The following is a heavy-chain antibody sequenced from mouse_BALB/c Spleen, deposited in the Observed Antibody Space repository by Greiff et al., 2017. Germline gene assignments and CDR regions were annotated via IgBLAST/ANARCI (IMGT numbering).Heavy chain of an antibody. CDR3: ARERPYGYHYFDY. J-gene: IGHJ2*01. CDR2: ISSGGST. CDR1: GFTFSSYA. D-gene: IGHD1-2*01. V-gene: IGHV5-6-5*01. Sequence: DVKLVESGGGLVKPGGSLKLSCAASGFTFSSYAMSWVRQTPEKRLEWVASISSGGSTYYPDSVKGRFTISRDNARNILYLQMSSLRSEDTAMYYCARERPYGYHYFDYWGQGTTLTVSS.